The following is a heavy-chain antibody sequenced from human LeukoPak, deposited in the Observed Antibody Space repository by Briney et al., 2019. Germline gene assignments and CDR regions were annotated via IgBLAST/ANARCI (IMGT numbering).Heavy chain of an antibody. V-gene: IGHV4-39*07. D-gene: IGHD3-16*01. CDR1: GGSISSSSNY. CDR3: ARGGVLKSVDY. CDR2: IYYSGST. Sequence: PSETLSLTCTLSGGSISSSSNYWGWIRQPPGKGLEWIGCIYYSGSTYYNPSLKSRVTISVDTSKNQFSLRLSSATAADTAVYYCARGGVLKSVDYWGQGTLVTVSS. J-gene: IGHJ4*02.